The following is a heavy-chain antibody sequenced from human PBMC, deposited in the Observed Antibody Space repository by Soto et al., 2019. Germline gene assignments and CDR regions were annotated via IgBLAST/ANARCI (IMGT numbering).Heavy chain of an antibody. CDR2: INPSGGST. Sequence: GASVKVSCKASGYTFTSYYMHWVRQAPGQGLEWMGIINPSGGSTSYAQKFQGRGTMTRDTSTSTVYMELSSLRSEDTAAYSCARNGVRRELLLYYWGRGTLVTVSS. D-gene: IGHD1-26*01. J-gene: IGHJ4*02. V-gene: IGHV1-46*01. CDR3: ARNGVRRELLLYY. CDR1: GYTFTSYY.